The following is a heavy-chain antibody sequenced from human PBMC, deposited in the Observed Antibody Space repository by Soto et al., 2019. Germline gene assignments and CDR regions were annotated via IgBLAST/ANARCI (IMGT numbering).Heavy chain of an antibody. CDR1: GGSISSSDYY. CDR2: IYYSGST. Sequence: PSETLSLTCAVSGGSISSSDYYWGWIRQPPGKGLEWIGSIYYSGSTYYNPSLKSRVTISVDTSKDQFSLKLSSVTAADTAVYYCARRLYYDSSGFEGGGMDVWGQGTTVTVSS. J-gene: IGHJ6*02. V-gene: IGHV4-39*01. CDR3: ARRLYYDSSGFEGGGMDV. D-gene: IGHD3-22*01.